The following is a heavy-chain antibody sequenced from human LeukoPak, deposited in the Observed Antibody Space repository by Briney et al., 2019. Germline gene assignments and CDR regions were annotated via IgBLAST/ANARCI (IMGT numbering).Heavy chain of an antibody. Sequence: PSETLSLTCAVYGGSFSGYYWSWIRQPPGKGLEWIGEINHSGSTNYNPSLKSRVTISVDTSKNQFSLKLSSVTAADTAVYYRARVPVGKDYGMDVWGQGTTVTVSS. J-gene: IGHJ6*02. CDR2: INHSGST. CDR3: ARVPVGKDYGMDV. D-gene: IGHD4-23*01. V-gene: IGHV4-34*01. CDR1: GGSFSGYY.